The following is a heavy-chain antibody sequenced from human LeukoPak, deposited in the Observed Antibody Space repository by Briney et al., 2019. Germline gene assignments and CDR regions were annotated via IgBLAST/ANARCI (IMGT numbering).Heavy chain of an antibody. CDR1: GGTSTSYT. V-gene: IGHV1-69*02. Sequence: ASVKVSSKTSGGTSTSYTITWVRQAPGQGLEWMGRIIPILGIANYAQKFQGRVTITADKSTSTAYMELSSLRSEDTAVYYCARGGGTSGSSSWYWFDPWGQGTLVTVSS. D-gene: IGHD6-13*01. J-gene: IGHJ5*02. CDR2: IIPILGIA. CDR3: ARGGGTSGSSSWYWFDP.